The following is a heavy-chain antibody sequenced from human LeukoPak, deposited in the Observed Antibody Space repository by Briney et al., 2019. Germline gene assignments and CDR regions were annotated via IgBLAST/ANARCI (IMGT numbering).Heavy chain of an antibody. D-gene: IGHD7-27*01. Sequence: GGTLRLSYAASGFTFSSYAMSWVRQAPGKGLEWVSAISGSGGSTYYADSVKGRFTISRDNSKNTLYLQMNSLRAEDTAVYYCAKSAFLGTSLDYWGQGTLVTVSS. CDR3: AKSAFLGTSLDY. V-gene: IGHV3-23*01. J-gene: IGHJ4*02. CDR1: GFTFSSYA. CDR2: ISGSGGST.